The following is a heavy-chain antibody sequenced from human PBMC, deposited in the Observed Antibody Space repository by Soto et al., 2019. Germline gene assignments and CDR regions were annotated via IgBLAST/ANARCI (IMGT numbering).Heavy chain of an antibody. D-gene: IGHD6-13*01. CDR3: AHYSSTSSFDY. CDR1: GFSLGTSGVN. CDR2: IYWADDK. V-gene: IGHV2-5*02. Sequence: SGPTLVNPTQTLTLTCNFSGFSLGTSGVNVGWIRQPPGKALEWLALIYWADDKRYSPSLKSRLTITKDTSKNQVVLTMTNMDPVDTATYYCAHYSSTSSFDYWGQGTLVTVSS. J-gene: IGHJ4*02.